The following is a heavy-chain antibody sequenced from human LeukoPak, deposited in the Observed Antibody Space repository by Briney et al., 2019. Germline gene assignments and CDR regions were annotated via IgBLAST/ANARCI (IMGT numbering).Heavy chain of an antibody. V-gene: IGHV3-23*01. CDR1: GFTFSGYA. J-gene: IGHJ4*02. Sequence: GGSLRVSCAASGFTFSGYAMSWVRQAPGKGMEWVSAISGSGGSTYYADSVKGRFTISRDNSKNTLYLQMNSLRAEDTAVYYCAKERGSSSWYLYYFDYWGQGTLVTVSS. CDR2: ISGSGGST. CDR3: AKERGSSSWYLYYFDY. D-gene: IGHD6-13*01.